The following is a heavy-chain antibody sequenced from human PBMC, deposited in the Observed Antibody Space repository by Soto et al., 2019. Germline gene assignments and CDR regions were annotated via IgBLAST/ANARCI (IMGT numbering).Heavy chain of an antibody. J-gene: IGHJ6*03. CDR2: IRSKAYGGTT. D-gene: IGHD6-13*01. CDR1: GFTFGDYA. V-gene: IGHV3-49*03. Sequence: GGSLRLSCTASGFTFGDYAMSWFRQAPGKGLEWVGFIRSKAYGGTTEYAASVKGRFTISRDDSKSIAYLQMNSLKTEDTAVYYCTRGDERYSSPLGYYYYMDVWGKGTTVTVSS. CDR3: TRGDERYSSPLGYYYYMDV.